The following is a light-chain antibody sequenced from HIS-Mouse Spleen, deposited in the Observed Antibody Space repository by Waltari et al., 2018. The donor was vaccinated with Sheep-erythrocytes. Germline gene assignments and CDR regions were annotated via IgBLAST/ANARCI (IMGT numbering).Light chain of an antibody. J-gene: IGKJ4*01. CDR3: QQYYSTLLT. CDR1: QSVLYSSNHKNY. CDR2: WAS. Sequence: DIVMTQSPDSLAVSLGERATINCKSSQSVLYSSNHKNYLAWYQQKPGQPPKLLIYWASTRDSGVPDRFSGSGSGTDFTLTIRSLQAEDVAVYYCQQYYSTLLTFGGGTKVEIK. V-gene: IGKV4-1*01.